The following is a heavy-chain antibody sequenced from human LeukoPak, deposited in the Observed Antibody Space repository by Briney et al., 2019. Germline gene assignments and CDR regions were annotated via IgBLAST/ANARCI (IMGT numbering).Heavy chain of an antibody. D-gene: IGHD5-24*01. J-gene: IGHJ4*02. CDR3: ANSREGDGYNSPDDY. CDR2: ISYDGSNK. CDR1: GFIFNSYA. Sequence: GGSLRLSCAASGFIFNSYAMHWVRQAPGKGLEWVAVISYDGSNKYYADSVKGRFTISRDNSKNTLYLQMNSLRAEDTAAYYCANSREGDGYNSPDDYWGQGTLVTVSS. V-gene: IGHV3-30-3*01.